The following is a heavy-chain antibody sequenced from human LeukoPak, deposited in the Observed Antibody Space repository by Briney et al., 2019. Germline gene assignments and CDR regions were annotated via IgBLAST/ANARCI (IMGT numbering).Heavy chain of an antibody. V-gene: IGHV4-39*01. CDR2: ISHRGNT. J-gene: IGHJ4*02. CDR1: GGSISSYY. CDR3: ARLYEGKRPPDY. Sequence: SETLSLTCTVSGGSISSYYWGWIRQPPGKGLEWFGSISHRGNTYYNPSLRSRVTISVDTSKNQLSLKLTSVTAADTAVYYCARLYEGKRPPDYWGQGTLVTVSS. D-gene: IGHD2-8*01.